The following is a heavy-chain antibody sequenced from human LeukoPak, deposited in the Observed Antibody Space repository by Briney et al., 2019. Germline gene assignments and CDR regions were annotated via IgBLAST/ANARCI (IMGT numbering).Heavy chain of an antibody. J-gene: IGHJ4*02. CDR3: ARDRDILTGYQFDY. D-gene: IGHD3-9*01. V-gene: IGHV1-69*06. CDR1: GYTFTSYG. Sequence: GASVKVSCKASGYTFTSYGISWVRQAPGQGLEWMGGIIPIFGTANYAQKFQGRVTITADKSTSTAYMELSSLRSEDTAVYYCARDRDILTGYQFDYWGQGTLVTVSS. CDR2: IIPIFGTA.